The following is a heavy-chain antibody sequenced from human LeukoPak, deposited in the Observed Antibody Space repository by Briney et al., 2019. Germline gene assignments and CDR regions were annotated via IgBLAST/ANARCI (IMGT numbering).Heavy chain of an antibody. CDR3: ARPLIPLVATSPPALNYYYGMDV. V-gene: IGHV3-30*03. CDR2: ISYDGSNK. Sequence: QSGGSLRLSCAASGFTFSSYGMHWVRHAPGKGLEWVSVISYDGSNKYYADSVKGRFTISRDNSKNTLYLQMNSLRAEDTAVYYCARPLIPLVATSPPALNYYYGMDVWGQGTTVTVSS. J-gene: IGHJ6*02. D-gene: IGHD5-12*01. CDR1: GFTFSSYG.